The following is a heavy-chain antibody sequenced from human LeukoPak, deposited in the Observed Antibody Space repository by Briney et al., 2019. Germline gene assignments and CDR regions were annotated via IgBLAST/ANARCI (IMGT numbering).Heavy chain of an antibody. D-gene: IGHD1-26*01. CDR2: IYPGDSDT. J-gene: IGHJ4*02. CDR3: ARRSAGTDY. CDR1: GYRFTTLF. V-gene: IGHV5-51*01. Sequence: GESLKIPCMCSGYRFTTLFIGGGRQMPGKGLEWMGIIYPGDSDTRYSPSFQGQVTISADKSISTAYLQWSSLKASDTAMYYCARRSAGTDYWRQASQVTVSS.